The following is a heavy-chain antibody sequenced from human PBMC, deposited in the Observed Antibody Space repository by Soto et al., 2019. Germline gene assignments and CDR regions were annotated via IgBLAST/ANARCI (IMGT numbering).Heavy chain of an antibody. CDR3: ARDQWEATPPAHPYGMDV. CDR1: GYTFTSYY. D-gene: IGHD1-26*01. Sequence: ASVKVSCKASGYTFTSYYIHWVRQAPGQGLEWMGIINPSGGSTSYAQKFQGRVTMTRDTSTSTVYMGVSGLRSDDTAVYYCARDQWEATPPAHPYGMDVWGQGTTVTVSS. J-gene: IGHJ6*02. V-gene: IGHV1-46*01. CDR2: INPSGGST.